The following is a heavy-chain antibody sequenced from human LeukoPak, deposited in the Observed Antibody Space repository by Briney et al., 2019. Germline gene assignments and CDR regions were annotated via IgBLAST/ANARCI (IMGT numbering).Heavy chain of an antibody. CDR2: ISDSGGST. Sequence: GGSLRLSCAASGLNFSNYAMSWVRQAPGKGLEWVSGISDSGGSTYYADSVKGRFTISRGNSENPLYLQMNSLRAEDTAVYYCAKLYSSSWYNYFDYWGQGTLVTVSS. J-gene: IGHJ4*02. V-gene: IGHV3-23*01. D-gene: IGHD6-13*01. CDR3: AKLYSSSWYNYFDY. CDR1: GLNFSNYA.